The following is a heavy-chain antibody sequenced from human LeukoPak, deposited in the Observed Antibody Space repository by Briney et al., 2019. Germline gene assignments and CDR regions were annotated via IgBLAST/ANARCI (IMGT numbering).Heavy chain of an antibody. V-gene: IGHV3-23*01. Sequence: PGGSLTLSCAASGFTFSSYAMSWVRQAPAKGLEWVSAISGSGGSTYYADSVKGRFTISRDNSKNTLYLQMNSLRAEDTAVYYCANPFSTPRSNYYIDVWGKGTTVTVSS. D-gene: IGHD2-2*01. J-gene: IGHJ6*03. CDR3: ANPFSTPRSNYYIDV. CDR1: GFTFSSYA. CDR2: ISGSGGST.